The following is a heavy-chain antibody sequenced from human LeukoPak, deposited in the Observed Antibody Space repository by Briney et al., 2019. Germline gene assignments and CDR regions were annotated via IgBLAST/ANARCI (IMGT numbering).Heavy chain of an antibody. Sequence: SETLSLTCTVSGGSISSFHWSWIRQPAGKGLEWIGRIYSSGGTDYNPSLKSRVTISVDKSKNQFSLRLSSVTAADTAVYYCASGGPRDCSTTSCYDHYWGQGTLVTASS. D-gene: IGHD2-2*01. CDR3: ASGGPRDCSTTSCYDHY. V-gene: IGHV4-4*07. CDR2: IYSSGGT. J-gene: IGHJ4*02. CDR1: GGSISSFH.